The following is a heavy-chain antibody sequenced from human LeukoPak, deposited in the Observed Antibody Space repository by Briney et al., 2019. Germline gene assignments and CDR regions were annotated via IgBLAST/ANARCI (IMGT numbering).Heavy chain of an antibody. J-gene: IGHJ4*02. D-gene: IGHD6-19*01. CDR2: ISYDGSNK. CDR3: ASSLYSSGWYGLDY. CDR1: GFTFSSYA. Sequence: GGSLRLSCAASGFTFSSYAMHWVRQAPGKGLEWVAVISYDGSNKYYADSVKGRFTISRDNSKNTLYLQMNSLRAEDTAVYYCASSLYSSGWYGLDYWGQGTLVTVSS. V-gene: IGHV3-30-3*01.